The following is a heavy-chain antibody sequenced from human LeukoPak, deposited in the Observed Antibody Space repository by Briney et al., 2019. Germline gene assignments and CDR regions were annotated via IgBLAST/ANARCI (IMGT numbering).Heavy chain of an antibody. CDR1: GYTFTSYY. CDR2: INPSGGST. Sequence: ASVKVSCKASGYTFTSYYMHWVRQAPGQGLKWMGIINPSGGSTSYAQKFQGRVTMTRDTSTSTVYMELSSLRSEDTAVYYCARAVLLWFGELLLDPWGQGTLVTVSS. J-gene: IGHJ5*02. CDR3: ARAVLLWFGELLLDP. V-gene: IGHV1-46*03. D-gene: IGHD3-10*01.